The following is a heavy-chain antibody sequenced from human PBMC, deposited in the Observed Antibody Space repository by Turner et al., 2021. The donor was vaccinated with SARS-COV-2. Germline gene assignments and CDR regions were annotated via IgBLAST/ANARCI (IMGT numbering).Heavy chain of an antibody. D-gene: IGHD6-13*01. CDR3: ARHWEVAAAAYLARFDP. CDR2: IYYSGST. CDR1: GGSISSSSYY. J-gene: IGHJ5*02. Sequence: QLQLQESGPGLVKPSETPSLPCTDSGGSISSSSYYWGWIRQPPGKGLEWIGSIYYSGSTYYNPSLKSRVTISVDTSKNQFSLKLTSVTAADTAVYFCARHWEVAAAAYLARFDPWGQGTLVTVSS. V-gene: IGHV4-39*01.